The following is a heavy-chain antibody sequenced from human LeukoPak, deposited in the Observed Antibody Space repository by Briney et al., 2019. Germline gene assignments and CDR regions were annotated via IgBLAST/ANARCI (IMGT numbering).Heavy chain of an antibody. CDR1: GFTFSDHY. CDR2: IWYDGSNK. V-gene: IGHV3-33*08. CDR3: ARDSYSYGYSDY. D-gene: IGHD5-18*01. J-gene: IGHJ4*02. Sequence: GGSLRLSCAATGFTFSDHYMDWVRQAPGKGLEWVAVIWYDGSNKYYADSVKGRFTISRDNSKNTLYLQMNSLRAEDTAVYYCARDSYSYGYSDYWGQGTLVTVSS.